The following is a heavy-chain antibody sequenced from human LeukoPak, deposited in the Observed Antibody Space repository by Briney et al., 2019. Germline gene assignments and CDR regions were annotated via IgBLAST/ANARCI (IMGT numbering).Heavy chain of an antibody. D-gene: IGHD3-22*01. Sequence: ASVKVSCKASGYTFTSYAMHWVRQAPGQRLEWMGWINAGNGNTKYSQKFQGRVTMTRDTSTSTVYMELSSLRSEDTAVYYCARGYYDSSGYYWGGDFDCWGQGTLVTVSS. CDR3: ARGYYDSSGYYWGGDFDC. CDR2: INAGNGNT. CDR1: GYTFTSYA. J-gene: IGHJ4*02. V-gene: IGHV1-3*01.